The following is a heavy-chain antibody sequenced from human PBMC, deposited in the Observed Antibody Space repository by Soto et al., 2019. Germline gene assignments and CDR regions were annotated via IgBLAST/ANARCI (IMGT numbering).Heavy chain of an antibody. CDR2: ISGGST. D-gene: IGHD1-1*01. Sequence: EVQLLESGGGLVQPGGSLRLFCAASGFTFSNYAMTWVRQAPGKGLEWVSCISGGSTYYADSVKGRFTISRDDSKSALYLQMNSLRAEDTAVYYCAKAGTTVYWGQGTLVTVSS. V-gene: IGHV3-23*01. CDR3: AKAGTTVY. CDR1: GFTFSNYA. J-gene: IGHJ4*02.